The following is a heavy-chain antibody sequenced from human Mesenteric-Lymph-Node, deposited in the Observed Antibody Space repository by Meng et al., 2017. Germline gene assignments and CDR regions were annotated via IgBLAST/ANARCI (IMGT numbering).Heavy chain of an antibody. CDR2: IIPILGTT. J-gene: IGHJ4*02. Sequence: QVQLVQSGAEVKKPGSSVKVSCKASGGKFTSFVFNRVRQAPGQGLEWMGGIIPILGTTNYAEKFRGRLTISADTSARTAYMELTSLNSDDTAVYYCARLDLGLAHWGQGTLVTVSS. CDR3: ARLDLGLAH. V-gene: IGHV1-69*10. CDR1: GGKFTSFV. D-gene: IGHD3-16*01.